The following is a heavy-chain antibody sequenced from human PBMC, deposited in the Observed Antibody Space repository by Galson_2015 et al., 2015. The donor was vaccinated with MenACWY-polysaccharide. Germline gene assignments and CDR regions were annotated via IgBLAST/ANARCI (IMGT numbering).Heavy chain of an antibody. J-gene: IGHJ4*02. CDR2: IYPGDSDT. V-gene: IGHV5-51*01. D-gene: IGHD2-15*01. CDR1: RYSFTSYW. CDR3: ARIAYCSGGSCYSGLFDY. Sequence: QSGAEVTKPGESLKITCKGSRYSFTSYWIGWVRQMPGKGLEWMGIIYPGDSDTRYSPSFQGQVTISADKSISTAYMQWSSLKASDTAMYYCARIAYCSGGSCYSGLFDYWGQGTLVTVSS.